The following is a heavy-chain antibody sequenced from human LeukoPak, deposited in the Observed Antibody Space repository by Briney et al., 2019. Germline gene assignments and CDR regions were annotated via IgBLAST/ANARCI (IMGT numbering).Heavy chain of an antibody. J-gene: IGHJ4*02. Sequence: KPSETLSLTCALYGGSFSGYYWSWIRQPPGKGLEWIGEINHSGSTNYNPSLKSRVTISVDTSKNQFSLKLSSVTAADTAVYYCARGRPYYYDSSFSYYFDYWGQGTLVTVSS. CDR1: GGSFSGYY. CDR3: ARGRPYYYDSSFSYYFDY. CDR2: INHSGST. V-gene: IGHV4-34*01. D-gene: IGHD3-22*01.